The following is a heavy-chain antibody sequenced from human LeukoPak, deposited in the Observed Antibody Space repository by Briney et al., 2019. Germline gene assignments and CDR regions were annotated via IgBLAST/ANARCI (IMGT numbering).Heavy chain of an antibody. D-gene: IGHD6-13*01. V-gene: IGHV3-30-3*01. CDR2: ISYDGSNK. Sequence: GGSLRLSCAASGFTSSSYAMHWVRQAPGKGLEWVAVISYDGSNKYYADSVKGRFTISRDNSKNTLYLQMNSLRAEDTAVYYCTRRPYSSSWYYFDYWGQGTLVTVSS. CDR3: TRRPYSSSWYYFDY. J-gene: IGHJ4*02. CDR1: GFTSSSYA.